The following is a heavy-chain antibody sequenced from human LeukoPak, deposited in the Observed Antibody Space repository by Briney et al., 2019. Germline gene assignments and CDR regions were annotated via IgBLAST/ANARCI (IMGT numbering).Heavy chain of an antibody. CDR1: GGSFSGYY. CDR3: ARGHHSSSWYNWFDP. D-gene: IGHD6-13*01. Sequence: TSXXLSLTCAVYGGSFSGYYWSWIRQPPGKGLEWIGEINHSGSTNYNPSLKSRVTISVETSKNQFSLKLSSVTAADTAVYYCARGHHSSSWYNWFDPWGQGTLVTVSS. CDR2: INHSGST. V-gene: IGHV4-34*01. J-gene: IGHJ5*02.